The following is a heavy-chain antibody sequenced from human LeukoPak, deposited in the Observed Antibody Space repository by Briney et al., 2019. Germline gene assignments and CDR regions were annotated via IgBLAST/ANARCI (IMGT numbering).Heavy chain of an antibody. CDR1: GFTFSNYG. D-gene: IGHD3-3*01. Sequence: SGGSLRLSCAASGFTFSNYGMHWVRQAPGKGLEWVAVISYDGSNKYYADSVKGRFTISRDNSKNTLYLQMNSLRAEDTAVYYCARGSRITIFGVVITRHYGMDVWGQGTTVTVSS. J-gene: IGHJ6*02. CDR3: ARGSRITIFGVVITRHYGMDV. CDR2: ISYDGSNK. V-gene: IGHV3-30*03.